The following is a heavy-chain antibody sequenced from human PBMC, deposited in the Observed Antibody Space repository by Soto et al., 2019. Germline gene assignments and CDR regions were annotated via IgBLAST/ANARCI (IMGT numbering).Heavy chain of an antibody. V-gene: IGHV1-69*02. CDR1: GDTFNFYS. CDR2: VNPIVSMS. J-gene: IGHJ4*02. Sequence: QVQLVQSGAEVKRPGSSVKVSCKASGDTFNFYSINWVRQAPGLGLEWMGRVNPIVSMSNYAQKFQGRVTMTADKSTSTAYMELSSLRSEDPSNYYCASSYGSGYRAFDYWGQGALVTVSS. D-gene: IGHD3-10*01. CDR3: ASSYGSGYRAFDY.